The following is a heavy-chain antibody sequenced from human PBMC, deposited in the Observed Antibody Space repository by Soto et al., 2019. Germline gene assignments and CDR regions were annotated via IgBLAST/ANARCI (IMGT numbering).Heavy chain of an antibody. Sequence: EVQLLESGGGLVQPGGSLRLSCAASGFTFSNHAMSWVRQAPGKGLEWVSAISGNGISTYYADSVRGRFTISRDNSKNTLYLQMNRLRAVDTAVYYCARDAIAMVRGTNNRFDPWGQGTLVTVST. CDR3: ARDAIAMVRGTNNRFDP. CDR2: ISGNGIST. J-gene: IGHJ5*02. CDR1: GFTFSNHA. V-gene: IGHV3-23*01. D-gene: IGHD3-10*01.